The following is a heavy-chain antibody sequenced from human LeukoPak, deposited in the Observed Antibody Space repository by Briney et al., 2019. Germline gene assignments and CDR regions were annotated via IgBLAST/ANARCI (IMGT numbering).Heavy chain of an antibody. CDR2: ISYDGSNK. Sequence: PGRSLRLSCAASGFTFSSYAMHWVRQAPGKGLEWVAVISYDGSNKYYADSVKGRFTISRDNSKNTLYLQMNSLRAEDTAVYYCAKERVLINNWNDGDYWGQGTLVTVSA. J-gene: IGHJ4*02. V-gene: IGHV3-30-3*01. CDR3: AKERVLINNWNDGDY. D-gene: IGHD1-20*01. CDR1: GFTFSSYA.